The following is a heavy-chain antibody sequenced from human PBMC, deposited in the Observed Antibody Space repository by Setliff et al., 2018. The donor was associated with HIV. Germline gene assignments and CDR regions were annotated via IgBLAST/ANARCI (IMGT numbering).Heavy chain of an antibody. CDR1: GYNFNSHW. J-gene: IGHJ4*02. CDR3: TRQGDFGQWGDY. Sequence: GESLKLSCKGSGYNFNSHWIGWVRQMPGKSLDWLGIIFPGDSDTRYNPSFEGQVTISADKSISTAYLQWSSLKASDTAIYYCTRQGDFGQWGDYWGQGAQVTVSS. V-gene: IGHV5-51*01. D-gene: IGHD4-17*01. CDR2: IFPGDSDT.